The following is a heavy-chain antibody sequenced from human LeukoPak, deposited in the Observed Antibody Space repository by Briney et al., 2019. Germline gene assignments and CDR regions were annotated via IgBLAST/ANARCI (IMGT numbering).Heavy chain of an antibody. CDR3: ASVYCSGGPCPYYFDY. CDR2: ISAGNGNT. D-gene: IGHD2-15*01. V-gene: IGHV1-3*01. CDR1: GYTFTSYA. J-gene: IGHJ4*02. Sequence: ASVKVSCKASGYTFTSYAMHWVRQAPGQRLEWMGWISAGNGNTKYSQKFQGRVTITRDTSASTAYMELSSLRSEDTAVYYCASVYCSGGPCPYYFDYWGQGTLVTVSS.